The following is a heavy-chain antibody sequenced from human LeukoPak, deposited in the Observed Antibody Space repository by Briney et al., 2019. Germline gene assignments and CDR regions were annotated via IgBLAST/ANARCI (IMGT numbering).Heavy chain of an antibody. Sequence: GGSLRVDCAASGFTFSSYAMSWVRQAPGKGLEWVSAISGSGGSTYYADSVKGRFTISRDNSKNTLYLQMNSLRAEDTAVYYCAKAPYVDPNAIDYWGQGTLVTVSS. CDR2: ISGSGGST. V-gene: IGHV3-23*01. CDR1: GFTFSSYA. J-gene: IGHJ4*02. CDR3: AKAPYVDPNAIDY. D-gene: IGHD5-12*01.